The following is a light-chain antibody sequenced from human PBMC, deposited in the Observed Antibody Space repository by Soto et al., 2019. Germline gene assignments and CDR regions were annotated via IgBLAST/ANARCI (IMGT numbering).Light chain of an antibody. Sequence: QSVLTQPPSVSGAPGQRVTISCTGSSSNIGAGYDVHWYQQLLGTAPKLLVYGYNNRPSGVPDRFSVSKSGTSASLTITGLQTEDEADYYCQSYDSSLSAWVFGGGTKLTVL. CDR2: GYN. J-gene: IGLJ2*01. V-gene: IGLV1-40*01. CDR1: SSNIGAGYD. CDR3: QSYDSSLSAWV.